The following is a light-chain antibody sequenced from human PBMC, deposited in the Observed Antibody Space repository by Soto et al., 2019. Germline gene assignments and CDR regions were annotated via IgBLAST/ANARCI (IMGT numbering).Light chain of an antibody. J-gene: IGLJ2*01. V-gene: IGLV2-14*01. CDR1: SSDVDVYNY. CDR2: EVS. CDR3: SSYTSSSTLVV. Sequence: QSALTQPASVSGSPGQSITISCTGTSSDVDVYNYVSWYQQHPGKAPKLMIYEVSNRPSGVSNRFSGSKSGNTASLTISGLQAEDEADYYCSSYTSSSTLVVFGGGTKLTVL.